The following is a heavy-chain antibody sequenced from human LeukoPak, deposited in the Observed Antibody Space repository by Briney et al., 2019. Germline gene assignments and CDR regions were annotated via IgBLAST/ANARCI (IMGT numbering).Heavy chain of an antibody. D-gene: IGHD3-22*01. V-gene: IGHV3-20*04. CDR1: GFTFDDYA. Sequence: PGGSLRLSCAASGFTFDDYAMTWVRQAPGKVLEWISGINWNGDNTGYADSVKGRFTISRDNAKNSLYLQMNGLRVEDTAVYFCAKEGLYDSGAYYLGDALDIWGQGTLVTVSS. J-gene: IGHJ3*02. CDR3: AKEGLYDSGAYYLGDALDI. CDR2: INWNGDNT.